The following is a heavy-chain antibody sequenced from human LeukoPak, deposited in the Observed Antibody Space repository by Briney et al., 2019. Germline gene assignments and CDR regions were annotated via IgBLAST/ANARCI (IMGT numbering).Heavy chain of an antibody. CDR1: GFTFSSYA. V-gene: IGHV3-9*01. D-gene: IGHD4-23*01. Sequence: GGSLRLSCAASGFTFSSYAMSWVRQAPGKGLEWVSGISWNGDSVAYADSVKGRFAISRDSAKNSLYLQLNSLKPEDTAFYYCARDVGPVALYYFDSWGQGTLVTVSS. J-gene: IGHJ4*02. CDR3: ARDVGPVALYYFDS. CDR2: ISWNGDSV.